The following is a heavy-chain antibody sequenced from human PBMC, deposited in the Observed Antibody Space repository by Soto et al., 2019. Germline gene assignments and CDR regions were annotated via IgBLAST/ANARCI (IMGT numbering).Heavy chain of an antibody. CDR2: ISSSSSYT. Sequence: PGGSLRLSCAASGFTFSDYYMSWIRQAPGKGLEWVSYISSSSSYTNYADSVKGRFTISRDNAKNSLYLQMNSLRAEDTAVYYCAKGSLRPPEESSPHYYYYGIDVWPQGTTVTVTS. V-gene: IGHV3-11*05. CDR1: GFTFSDYY. CDR3: AKGSLRPPEESSPHYYYYGIDV. J-gene: IGHJ6*02.